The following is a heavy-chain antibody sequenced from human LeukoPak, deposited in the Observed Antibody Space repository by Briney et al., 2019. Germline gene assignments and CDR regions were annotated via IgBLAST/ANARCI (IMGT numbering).Heavy chain of an antibody. Sequence: SETLSLTCTVSGGSISSWYWSWIRQPAGKGLEWIGRIYTSGSTNYNPSLKSRVTMSVDTSKNQFSLKLSSVTAADTAVYYCARESTVWNWFDPWGQGTLVTVSS. J-gene: IGHJ5*02. CDR3: ARESTVWNWFDP. V-gene: IGHV4-4*07. CDR2: IYTSGST. D-gene: IGHD4-11*01. CDR1: GGSISSWY.